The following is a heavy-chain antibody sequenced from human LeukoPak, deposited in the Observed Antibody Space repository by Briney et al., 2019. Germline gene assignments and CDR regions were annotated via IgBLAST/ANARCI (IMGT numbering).Heavy chain of an antibody. CDR3: AREIVEYGMDV. V-gene: IGHV4-31*03. CDR1: GGSVSSGGYY. D-gene: IGHD2-15*01. CDR2: IYYSGST. Sequence: SQTLSLTRTVSGGSVSSGGYYWSWIRQHPGKGLEWIGYIYYSGSTYYNPSLKSRVTISVDTSKNQFSLKLSSVTAADTAVYYCAREIVEYGMDVWGQGTTVTVSS. J-gene: IGHJ6*02.